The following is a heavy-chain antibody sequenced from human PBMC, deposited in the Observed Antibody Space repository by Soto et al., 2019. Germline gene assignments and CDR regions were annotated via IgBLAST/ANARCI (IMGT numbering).Heavy chain of an antibody. J-gene: IGHJ4*02. CDR1: GFTFNTYA. CDR2: LSGSGVDI. Sequence: HPGGSLRLSCSASGFTFNTYAMSWVRQAPGKGLEWLSALSGSGVDIYYADSVKGRFIISRDNSKNTLYLQMNSLRAEDSALYYSAKGGDLGNVRFYENWGQGTLVTVSS. V-gene: IGHV3-23*01. D-gene: IGHD3-16*01. CDR3: AKGGDLGNVRFYEN.